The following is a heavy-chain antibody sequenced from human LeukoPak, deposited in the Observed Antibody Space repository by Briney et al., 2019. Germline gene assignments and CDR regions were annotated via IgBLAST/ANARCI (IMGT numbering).Heavy chain of an antibody. J-gene: IGHJ6*03. V-gene: IGHV5-51*01. D-gene: IGHD2-8*01. Sequence: GESLKISCKGSGYSFTSYWIRWVRQMPGKGLEWMGIIYPDVSDTKYSQSFQGQVTISADKSISTAYLQWSSLKASDTAMYYCARLAFCTNAVCFSNYYYSMDVWGRGTTVTVSS. CDR1: GYSFTSYW. CDR3: ARLAFCTNAVCFSNYYYSMDV. CDR2: IYPDVSDT.